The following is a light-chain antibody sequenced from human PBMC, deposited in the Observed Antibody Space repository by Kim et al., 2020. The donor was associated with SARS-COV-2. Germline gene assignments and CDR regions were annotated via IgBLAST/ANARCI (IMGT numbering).Light chain of an antibody. Sequence: DIQMTQSPSSLSASVGDRVTITCRASQSISTYLNWYQQKPGKAPKLLIYGASNLPSGVPSRFRGSGSGTDFTLTISTLHPEEFGTYYCQQGYSTFGQGTKLEI. V-gene: IGKV1-39*01. J-gene: IGKJ2*01. CDR2: GAS. CDR3: QQGYST. CDR1: QSISTY.